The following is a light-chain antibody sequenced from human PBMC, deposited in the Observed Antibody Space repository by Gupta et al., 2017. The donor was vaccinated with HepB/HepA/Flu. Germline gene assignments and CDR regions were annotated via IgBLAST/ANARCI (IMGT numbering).Light chain of an antibody. V-gene: IGKV3-20*01. CDR2: GAS. J-gene: IGKJ1*01. Sequence: EIVFTQSPGPLSLSPGERATLACRARQRVSSSYLAWYQQKPGQAPRILIYGASSRATGIPDRFSGSGSGTDFTLTISRLEPEDFAVYYCQQYGSSPWTFGQGTKVEIK. CDR1: QRVSSSY. CDR3: QQYGSSPWT.